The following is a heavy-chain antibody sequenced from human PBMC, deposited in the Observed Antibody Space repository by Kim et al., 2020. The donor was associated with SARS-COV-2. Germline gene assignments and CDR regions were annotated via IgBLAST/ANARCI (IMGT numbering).Heavy chain of an antibody. D-gene: IGHD3-22*01. J-gene: IGHJ6*02. CDR1: GYTFTSYY. Sequence: ASVKVSCKASGYTFTSYYMHWVRQAPGQGLEWMGIINPSGGSTSYAQKFQGRVTMTRDTSTSPVYMELSSLRSEDTAVYYCARWVGSGYYWRYYGMDVWGQGTTVTVSS. CDR2: INPSGGST. CDR3: ARWVGSGYYWRYYGMDV. V-gene: IGHV1-46*01.